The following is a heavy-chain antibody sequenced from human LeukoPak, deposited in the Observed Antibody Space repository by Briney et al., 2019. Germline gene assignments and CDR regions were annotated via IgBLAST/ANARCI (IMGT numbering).Heavy chain of an antibody. Sequence: GGCLRLSCEVSGFIFSNSWMHWVRQTPGKGLVWVSRMYGDMSDISYADSVKGRFTISRDNAKNTVYLQMNSLRGEDTAVYYCARDLGLRGSKWGQGTLVTVSS. CDR3: ARDLGLRGSK. CDR2: MYGDMSDI. V-gene: IGHV3-74*01. J-gene: IGHJ4*02. CDR1: GFIFSNSW. D-gene: IGHD4-23*01.